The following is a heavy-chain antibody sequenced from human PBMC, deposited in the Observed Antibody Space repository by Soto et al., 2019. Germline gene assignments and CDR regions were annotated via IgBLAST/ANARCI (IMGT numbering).Heavy chain of an antibody. D-gene: IGHD3-10*01. Sequence: ASVKVSCKASGYTFTSYGISRVRQAPGQGLEWMGWISAYNGNTNYAQKLQGRVTMTTDTSTSTAYMELRSLRSDDTAVYYCAREGLTGPGYYYYGMDVWGQGTTVTVSS. J-gene: IGHJ6*02. CDR3: AREGLTGPGYYYYGMDV. CDR1: GYTFTSYG. CDR2: ISAYNGNT. V-gene: IGHV1-18*04.